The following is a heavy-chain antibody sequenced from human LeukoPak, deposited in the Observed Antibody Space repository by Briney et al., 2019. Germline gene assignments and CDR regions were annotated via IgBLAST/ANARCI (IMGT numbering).Heavy chain of an antibody. V-gene: IGHV3-43*02. CDR3: AKDIMNGYSFGLLYY. J-gene: IGHJ4*02. CDR1: GFTFVIFA. CDR2: ISGDAGTT. Sequence: GGSLRLSCATSGFTFVIFAMHWVRQVPGKGLEWVSLISGDAGTTYYADSVKGRFTITRDNNKDSLYLQLNSLTTEDTGFYYCAKDIMNGYSFGLLYYWGQGALVSVS. D-gene: IGHD5-18*01.